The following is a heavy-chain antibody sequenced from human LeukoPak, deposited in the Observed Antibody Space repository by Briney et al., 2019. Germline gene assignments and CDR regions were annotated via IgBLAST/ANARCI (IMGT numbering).Heavy chain of an antibody. V-gene: IGHV1-69*04. CDR2: IIPILGIA. D-gene: IGHD3-22*01. Sequence: SVKVSCKASGGTFSSYAISWVRQAPGQGLEWMGRIIPILGIANYAQKFQGRVTITADKSTSTAYMELSSLRSEDTAVYYCARSHYYDSSGYLASYYFDYWGQGTLVTVSS. CDR1: GGTFSSYA. J-gene: IGHJ4*02. CDR3: ARSHYYDSSGYLASYYFDY.